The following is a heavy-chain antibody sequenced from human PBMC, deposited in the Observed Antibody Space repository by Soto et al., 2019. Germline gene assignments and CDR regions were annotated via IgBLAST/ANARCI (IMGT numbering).Heavy chain of an antibody. J-gene: IGHJ4*02. D-gene: IGHD2-15*01. CDR3: ARESEDLTSPFDY. CDR2: ISSTNTYI. CDR1: GFTFTRYS. V-gene: IGHV3-21*01. Sequence: PGGSLRLSCAASGFTFTRYSMNWFRQAPGKGLEWVSSISSTNTYIYYADPMKGRFTISRDNAKNSVYLEMNSLSAEDTAVYYCARESEDLTSPFDYWGQGTLVTVSS.